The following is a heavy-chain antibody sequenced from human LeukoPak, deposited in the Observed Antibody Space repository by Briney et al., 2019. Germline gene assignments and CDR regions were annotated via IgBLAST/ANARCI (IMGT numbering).Heavy chain of an antibody. CDR3: ARNPYGDYYFDH. D-gene: IGHD4-17*01. Sequence: PGRSLRLSCAASGFTFGHHAMHWVRQAPGKGLEWVAVVSYDGSNKYFADSVKGRFTISRDNSKNALYLHMNSLRAEDTAVYYCARNPYGDYYFDHWGQGTLSPSPQ. V-gene: IGHV3-30-3*01. CDR2: VSYDGSNK. J-gene: IGHJ4*02. CDR1: GFTFGHHA.